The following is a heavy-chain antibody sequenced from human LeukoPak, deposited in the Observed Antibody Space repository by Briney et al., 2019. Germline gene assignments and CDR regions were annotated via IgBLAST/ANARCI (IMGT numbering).Heavy chain of an antibody. V-gene: IGHV3-23*01. CDR1: GFTFTSYA. Sequence: PGGSLRLSCAASGFTFTSYAMGWVRQAPRKGLEWVSTISSSSDKTYYADSVKGRFTISRDNSKNTLDLQMNSLRAEDTAVYYCARRGHGYGSPFDYWGQGTLVTVSS. D-gene: IGHD5-18*01. CDR3: ARRGHGYGSPFDY. CDR2: ISSSSDKT. J-gene: IGHJ4*02.